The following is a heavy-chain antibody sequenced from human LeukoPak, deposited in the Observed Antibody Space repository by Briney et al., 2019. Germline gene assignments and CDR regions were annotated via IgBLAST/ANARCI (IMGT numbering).Heavy chain of an antibody. CDR1: GFTFRNAW. CDR3: TTAPAQSDY. J-gene: IGHJ4*02. V-gene: IGHV3-15*01. CDR2: IKSKTDSGTT. Sequence: GGSLRLSCAASGFTFRNAWMSWVRQAPGKGLEWVGRIKSKTDSGTTDYAAPVKGRFTITRDDSKNTLYLQMNSLKFEDTAVYYCTTAPAQSDYWGQGTLVTVSS. D-gene: IGHD2-2*01.